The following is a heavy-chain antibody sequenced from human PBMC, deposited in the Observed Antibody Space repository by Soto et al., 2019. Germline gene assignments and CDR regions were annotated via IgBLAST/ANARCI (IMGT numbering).Heavy chain of an antibody. J-gene: IGHJ3*02. CDR2: FNPTSGST. CDR3: ARDAEDIVVVVAANAFDI. CDR1: GYTFINYY. D-gene: IGHD2-15*01. Sequence: ASVKVSCKASGYTFINYYIHWVRQAPGQGLEWMGIFNPTSGSTNYAQKFQGRVTLTMDTSTRTVYMELSSLRFDDTAVYYCARDAEDIVVVVAANAFDIWGQGTMVTVSS. V-gene: IGHV1-46*01.